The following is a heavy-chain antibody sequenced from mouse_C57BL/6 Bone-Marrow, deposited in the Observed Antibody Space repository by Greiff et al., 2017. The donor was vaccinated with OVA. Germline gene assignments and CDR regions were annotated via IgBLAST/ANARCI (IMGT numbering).Heavy chain of an antibody. J-gene: IGHJ3*01. Sequence: EVKLLQSGPVLVKPGASVTMSCKASGYTFTDYYMNWVKQSHGKSLEWIGVINPYNGGTSYNQKFKGKATLTVDKSSSTAYMELNRLTSEDSAVYYGATPIYYDYDGAWFAYWGQGTLVTVSA. V-gene: IGHV1-19*01. CDR1: GYTFTDYY. CDR2: INPYNGGT. CDR3: ATPIYYDYDGAWFAY. D-gene: IGHD2-4*01.